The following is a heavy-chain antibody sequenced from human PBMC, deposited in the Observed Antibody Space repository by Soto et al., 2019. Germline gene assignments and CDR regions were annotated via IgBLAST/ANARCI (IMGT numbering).Heavy chain of an antibody. Sequence: AGWSLRLSCVDSEFTFSSYWMHWVRQVPGKGLVWVSRMNEDGSTTDYADSVKGRFTISRDNARNTLYLQMNSLRAEDTAVYYCERDLSGRADVWGQGTTVTVSS. J-gene: IGHJ6*02. CDR2: MNEDGSTT. V-gene: IGHV3-74*01. CDR1: EFTFSSYW. CDR3: ERDLSGRADV. D-gene: IGHD3-10*01.